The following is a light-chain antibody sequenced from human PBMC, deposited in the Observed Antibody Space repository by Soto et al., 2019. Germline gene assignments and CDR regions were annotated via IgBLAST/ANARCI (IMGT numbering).Light chain of an antibody. CDR2: DAS. V-gene: IGKV3-11*01. J-gene: IGKJ1*01. CDR1: QSVGSY. CDR3: QQRSNWPWT. Sequence: EIVLTQSPATLSWSPGERATLSCRASQSVGSYLAWYQQKPGQAPRLLIYDASNRATGIPARFSGSGSGTDFTLTISSLEPEDFAVYYCQQRSNWPWTFGQGTKVEIK.